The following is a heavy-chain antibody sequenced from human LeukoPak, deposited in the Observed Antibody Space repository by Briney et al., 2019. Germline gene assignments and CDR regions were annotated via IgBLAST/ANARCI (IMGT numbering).Heavy chain of an antibody. CDR1: EFSVGSNY. CDR3: ARDLLGWELHYFDY. J-gene: IGHJ4*02. D-gene: IGHD1-26*01. Sequence: PGGSLRLSCAASEFSVGSNYMTWVRQAPGKGLEWVSSISGSSRYIYYADSVKGRFSISRDNAKNSLYLQMNSLRAEDTAVYYCARDLLGWELHYFDYWGQGTLVTVSP. CDR2: ISGSSRYI. V-gene: IGHV3-21*01.